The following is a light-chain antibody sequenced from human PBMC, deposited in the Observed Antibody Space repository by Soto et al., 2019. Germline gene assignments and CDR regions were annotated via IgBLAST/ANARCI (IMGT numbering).Light chain of an antibody. CDR3: SSYRSGGTFV. CDR2: EVS. J-gene: IGLJ1*01. CDR1: SSDAGGYNY. Sequence: QSALTQPPSASGSPGQSVTISCTGTSSDAGGYNYVSWYQQHPGKAPKVMIYEVSKWPSGVPDRFSGSKSGNTASLTVSGLQAEDEADYYCSSYRSGGTFVFGSGTKLTVL. V-gene: IGLV2-8*01.